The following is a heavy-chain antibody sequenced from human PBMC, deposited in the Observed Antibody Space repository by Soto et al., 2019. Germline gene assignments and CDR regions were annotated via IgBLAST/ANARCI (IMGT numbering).Heavy chain of an antibody. Sequence: SETLSLTCTVSGGSISSYYWSWIRQPPGKGLEWIGYIYYSGSTNYNPSLKSRVTISVDTSKNQFSLKLSSVTAADTAVYYCARHSFGSISWVCWFDPWGQGTLVTVSS. D-gene: IGHD6-13*01. CDR1: GGSISSYY. CDR2: IYYSGST. V-gene: IGHV4-59*08. J-gene: IGHJ5*02. CDR3: ARHSFGSISWVCWFDP.